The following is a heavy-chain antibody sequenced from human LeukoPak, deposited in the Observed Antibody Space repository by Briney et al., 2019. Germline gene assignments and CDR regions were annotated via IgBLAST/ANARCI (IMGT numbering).Heavy chain of an antibody. Sequence: GGSLRLSCAASGFTFSSYGMHWVRQAPGKGLEWVAFIRYDGSNKYYADSVKGRFTISRDNSKNTLYLQMNSLRAEDTAVYYCAKDGSYGDPRGLYFDYWGQGTLVTVSS. CDR3: AKDGSYGDPRGLYFDY. D-gene: IGHD4-17*01. J-gene: IGHJ4*02. V-gene: IGHV3-30*02. CDR1: GFTFSSYG. CDR2: IRYDGSNK.